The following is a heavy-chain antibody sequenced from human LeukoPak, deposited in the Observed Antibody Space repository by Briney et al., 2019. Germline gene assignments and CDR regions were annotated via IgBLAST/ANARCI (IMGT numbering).Heavy chain of an antibody. CDR2: VYYSGTTT. V-gene: IGHV4-31*03. CDR1: GGSISSAGYY. J-gene: IGHJ5*02. Sequence: SETLSLTCTVSGGSISSAGYYWSWIRQPPGKGLERVGFVYYSGTTTFYNPSLKSRVSISLDTSRNQFYLKLSSVTAAATAVYYCARATGGAAAADFDPWGQGTLVTVSS. CDR3: ARATGGAAAADFDP. D-gene: IGHD6-13*01.